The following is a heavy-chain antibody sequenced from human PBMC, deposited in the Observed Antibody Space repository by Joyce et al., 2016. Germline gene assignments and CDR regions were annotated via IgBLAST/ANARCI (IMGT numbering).Heavy chain of an antibody. CDR3: AKANTPGDNVDPGV. V-gene: IGHV3-23*04. J-gene: IGHJ6*02. D-gene: IGHD4-17*01. CDR2: ITASGGRT. Sequence: EEQLVESGGGLVQPGGSLRLSCAGSGFTFGTCAMNWVRQVPGKGLEWVSSITASGGRTFYADTVKGRFTIARDNFKNTLSLEMNSLRAEDTAIYYCAKANTPGDNVDPGVWGHRTTVIVSS. CDR1: GFTFGTCA.